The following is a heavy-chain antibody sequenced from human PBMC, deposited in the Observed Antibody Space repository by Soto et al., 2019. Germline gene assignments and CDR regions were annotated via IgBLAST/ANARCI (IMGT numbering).Heavy chain of an antibody. CDR3: ASLKGHVVPADYTGFDP. CDR1: GYFFTSYG. CDR2: ISPYNDNT. V-gene: IGHV1-18*04. J-gene: IGHJ5*01. Sequence: GASVKVSCKASGYFFTSYGISWVRQAPGQGLEWMGWISPYNDNTKYAQKFQGRVTMTTDTSTHTAYMELSRLRSDDPAVYYCASLKGHVVPADYTGFDPWGPGTLVTVSS. D-gene: IGHD2-2*01.